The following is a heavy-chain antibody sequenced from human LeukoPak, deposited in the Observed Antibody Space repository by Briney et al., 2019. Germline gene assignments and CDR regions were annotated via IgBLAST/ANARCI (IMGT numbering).Heavy chain of an antibody. CDR3: ARDNSAGDIAWWFDP. CDR2: ISPSGGST. CDR1: GYTFTSNY. J-gene: IGHJ5*02. D-gene: IGHD3-10*01. Sequence: ASVKVSCKAFGYTFTSNYMHWVRQAPGQGPEWMGVISPSGGSTTYAQKFQGRVTMTRDMSTSTDYMELNSLRSEDTAVYYCARDNSAGDIAWWFDPWGQGTLVTVSS. V-gene: IGHV1-46*01.